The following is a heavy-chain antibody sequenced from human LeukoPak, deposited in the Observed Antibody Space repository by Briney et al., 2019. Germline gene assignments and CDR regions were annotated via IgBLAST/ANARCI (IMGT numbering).Heavy chain of an antibody. CDR1: GGSFSGYY. CDR2: INHSGST. CDR3: ARRRTYRSGSLDY. V-gene: IGHV4-34*01. J-gene: IGHJ4*02. D-gene: IGHD3-10*01. Sequence: SETLSLTCAVYGGSFSGYYWSWIRQPPGKGLEWIGEINHSGSTNYNPSLKSRVTISVDTSKNQFSLKLSSVTAADTAVYYCARRRTYRSGSLDYWGQGTLVTVSS.